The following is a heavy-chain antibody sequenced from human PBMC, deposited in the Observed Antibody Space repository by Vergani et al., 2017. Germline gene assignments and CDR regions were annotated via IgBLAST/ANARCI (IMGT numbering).Heavy chain of an antibody. CDR2: ISAYNGNT. CDR1: GGTFSSYA. V-gene: IGHV1-18*01. CDR3: AREGVYCSSTSCREFDP. Sequence: QVQLVQSGAEVKKPGSSVKVSCKASGGTFSSYAISWVRQAPGQGLEWMGRISAYNGNTNYAQKLQGRVTMTTDTSTSTAYMELRSLRSDDTAVYYCAREGVYCSSTSCREFDPWGQGTLVTVSS. D-gene: IGHD2-2*01. J-gene: IGHJ5*02.